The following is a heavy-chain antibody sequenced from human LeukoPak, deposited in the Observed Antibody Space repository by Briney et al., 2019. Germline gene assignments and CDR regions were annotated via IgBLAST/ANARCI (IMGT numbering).Heavy chain of an antibody. CDR2: ISSRSSTI. CDR3: ANFDIVVPLNMGVPFDI. CDR1: GFTFSSYE. V-gene: IGHV3-48*03. J-gene: IGHJ3*02. D-gene: IGHD2-2*01. Sequence: PGGSLRLSCAASGFTFSSYEMNWVRQAPGKGLEWVSYISSRSSTIYYADSVKGRFTISRDNAKNSLYLQMNSLRDEDTAVYYCANFDIVVPLNMGVPFDIWGQGTMVTVSS.